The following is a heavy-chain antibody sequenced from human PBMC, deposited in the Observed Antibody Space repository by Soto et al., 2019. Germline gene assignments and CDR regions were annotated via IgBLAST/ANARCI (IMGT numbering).Heavy chain of an antibody. D-gene: IGHD4-17*01. Sequence: QITLKESGPTLVRPAQTLTLTCDFSGFSLSTYHMGVACIRQPPGKALEWLALIYWDDDKRYSPSLKDRLAISKGTSSNQVVLTITNVDPGDTATYFCAHAGDYDLLTFDHWGPGTLVTVSS. CDR1: GFSLSTYHMG. CDR2: IYWDDDK. J-gene: IGHJ4*02. CDR3: AHAGDYDLLTFDH. V-gene: IGHV2-5*02.